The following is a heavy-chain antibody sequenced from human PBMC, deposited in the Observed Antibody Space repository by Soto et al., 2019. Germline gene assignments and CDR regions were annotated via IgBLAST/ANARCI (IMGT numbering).Heavy chain of an antibody. Sequence: EVQLVESGGGLVQPGGSLRLSCAASGFTFTDYWMSWVRQAPGKGLEWVANLNQDGSEKNCVDSVKGRFTISRDNAKNSVYLQLNSLRDEDTAVYYCARDKFTGTYYVKGVTYLFDYWGQGALVTVSS. CDR1: GFTFTDYW. CDR3: ARDKFTGTYYVKGVTYLFDY. CDR2: LNQDGSEK. D-gene: IGHD1-26*01. V-gene: IGHV3-7*03. J-gene: IGHJ4*02.